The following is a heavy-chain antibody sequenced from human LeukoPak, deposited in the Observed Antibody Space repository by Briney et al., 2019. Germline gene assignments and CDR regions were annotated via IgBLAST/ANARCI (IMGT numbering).Heavy chain of an antibody. J-gene: IGHJ4*02. Sequence: SETLSLTCSVSGGSNSSYYWTWIRQTPGKGLEWIGYVYYSGSTNYNPSLKSRVTISVDTSKNQFSLKLSSVTAADTAVYYCARSSESYDSSGYYSYYFDYWGQGTLVTVSS. CDR1: GGSNSSYY. CDR2: VYYSGST. D-gene: IGHD3-22*01. CDR3: ARSSESYDSSGYYSYYFDY. V-gene: IGHV4-59*01.